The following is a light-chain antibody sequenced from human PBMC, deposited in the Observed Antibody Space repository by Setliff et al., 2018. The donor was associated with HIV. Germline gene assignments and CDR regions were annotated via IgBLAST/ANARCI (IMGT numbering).Light chain of an antibody. J-gene: IGLJ3*02. Sequence: QSVLTQPPSASGTPGQRVTISCSGSSSNIGSNYVYWYRHFPGTTPKLLIYRNNQRPSGVPDRFSGSKSGTPASLAISGLRAEDEADYYCAAWDDSLSGYWVFGGGTK. V-gene: IGLV1-47*01. CDR1: SSNIGSNY. CDR2: RNN. CDR3: AAWDDSLSGYWV.